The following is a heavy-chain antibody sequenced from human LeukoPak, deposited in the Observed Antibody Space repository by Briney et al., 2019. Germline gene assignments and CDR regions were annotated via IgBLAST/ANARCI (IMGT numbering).Heavy chain of an antibody. CDR2: ISAYNGNT. V-gene: IGHV1-18*01. D-gene: IGHD6-19*01. Sequence: ASVKVSCKASGYTFTSYGISWVRQAPGQGLEWMGWISAYNGNTNYAQKLQGRVTMTTDTSTSTAYMELRSLRSDDTAVYYCARGTVRIAVAKDAFDIWGQGTMVTVSS. CDR1: GYTFTSYG. J-gene: IGHJ3*02. CDR3: ARGTVRIAVAKDAFDI.